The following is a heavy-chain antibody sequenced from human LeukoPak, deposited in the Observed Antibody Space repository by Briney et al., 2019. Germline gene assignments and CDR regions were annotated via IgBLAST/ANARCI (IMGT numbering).Heavy chain of an antibody. CDR2: ISPGGTT. Sequence: SETLSLTCAVSGVSFSSGNWWSWVRQPQGKGLEWIGEISPGGTTNYNMSLTSRVTISLDKAKNHLSLTLNSATAADTAVYYCARHFDYWGQGALVTVSS. CDR3: ARHFDY. CDR1: GVSFSSGNW. V-gene: IGHV4-4*02. J-gene: IGHJ4*02.